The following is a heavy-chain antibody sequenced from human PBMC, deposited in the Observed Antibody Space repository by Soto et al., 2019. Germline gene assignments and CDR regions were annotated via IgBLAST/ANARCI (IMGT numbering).Heavy chain of an antibody. D-gene: IGHD6-25*01. CDR1: GGSISSYY. Sequence: SETLSLTCTVSGGSISSYYWSWIRQPPGKGLEWIGYIYYSGSTNYNPSLKSRVTISVDTSKNQFSLKLSSVTAADTAVYYCAREAGTLLNLRWFDPWGQGTLVTVS. CDR2: IYYSGST. CDR3: AREAGTLLNLRWFDP. J-gene: IGHJ5*02. V-gene: IGHV4-59*01.